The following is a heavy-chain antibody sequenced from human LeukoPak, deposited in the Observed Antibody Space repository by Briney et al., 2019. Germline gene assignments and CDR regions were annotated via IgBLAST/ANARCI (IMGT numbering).Heavy chain of an antibody. CDR1: GFSFNTYW. Sequence: GGSLRLSCAASGFSFNTYWMHWVRQVPGKGLVWVSRSNEDGTITNYADSVKGRFTISRDKNTLFLQMNSLRVEDTAIYYCARDLGGRAGYWGQGSLVTVS. J-gene: IGHJ4*02. D-gene: IGHD1-26*01. CDR2: SNEDGTIT. V-gene: IGHV3-74*01. CDR3: ARDLGGRAGY.